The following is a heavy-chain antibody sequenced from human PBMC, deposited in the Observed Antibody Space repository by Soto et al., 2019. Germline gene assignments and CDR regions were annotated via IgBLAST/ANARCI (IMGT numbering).Heavy chain of an antibody. CDR2: IYWDGDK. Sequence: QITLKESGPALVKPTQTLTLTCSYSGFSLSDHAVGVGWIRQSPGKALEWLALIYWDGDKRYRPSLQSRLTITKDTSEDQVVLTMTNVDPVDTAIYYCAFARFGRFVRWSDSWGQGTLVTVSA. V-gene: IGHV2-5*02. J-gene: IGHJ4*02. D-gene: IGHD3-3*01. CDR3: AFARFGRFVRWSDS. CDR1: GFSLSDHAVG.